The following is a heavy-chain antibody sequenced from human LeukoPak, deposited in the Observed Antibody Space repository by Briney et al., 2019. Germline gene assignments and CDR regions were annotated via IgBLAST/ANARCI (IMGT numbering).Heavy chain of an antibody. CDR2: IYPDDSNT. V-gene: IGHV5-51*01. D-gene: IGHD3-16*01. CDR3: ARLEEDLTLGVAGYWFVP. J-gene: IGHJ5*02. CDR1: GYNFPIYW. Sequence: GESLKISCQGSGYNFPIYWIGWVRQMPGKGLEWMGIIYPDDSNTRYSPSFQGQVTLSADKSINTAYLQWSSLRASDTAMYYCARLEEDLTLGVAGYWFVPWGQGTLVTVS.